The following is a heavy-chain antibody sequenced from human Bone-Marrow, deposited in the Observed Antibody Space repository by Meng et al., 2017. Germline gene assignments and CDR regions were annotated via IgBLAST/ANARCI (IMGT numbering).Heavy chain of an antibody. CDR3: ARTYYDFWSGYYYFDY. Sequence: QWQMQESGPGLVKPSQTLSLTCTVTGGSIKSGGYYWSWIRQHPGKGLEWIGYIYYSGSTYYYPSLKSLVTISVDTSKNQFSLKLSSVTAADTAVYYCARTYYDFWSGYYYFDYWGQGTLVTVSS. CDR1: GGSIKSGGYY. J-gene: IGHJ4*02. V-gene: IGHV4-31*01. CDR2: IYYSGST. D-gene: IGHD3-3*01.